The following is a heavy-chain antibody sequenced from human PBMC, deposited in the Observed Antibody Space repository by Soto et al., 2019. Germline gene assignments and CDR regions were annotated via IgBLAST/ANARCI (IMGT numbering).Heavy chain of an antibody. Sequence: PGESLKISCQGSGYRFSNYWIAWVRQMPGEGLEWLGIIYPDDSETQYSPSFQGQVTISADKSIKTTYLQWSSLRASDTAMYFCASSVLVTSTMNYFDLWGQGTLVTVSS. D-gene: IGHD2-2*01. CDR1: GYRFSNYW. CDR2: IYPDDSET. J-gene: IGHJ4*02. V-gene: IGHV5-51*01. CDR3: ASSVLVTSTMNYFDL.